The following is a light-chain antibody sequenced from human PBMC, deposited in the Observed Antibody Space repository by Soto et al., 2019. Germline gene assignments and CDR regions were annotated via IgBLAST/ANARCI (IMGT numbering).Light chain of an antibody. J-gene: IGKJ2*01. V-gene: IGKV3-20*01. CDR2: GAS. CDR1: QSVSSSY. Sequence: EIVLTQSPGNLSLSPGERATLSCRASQSVSSSYLAWYQQKPGQAPRLLIYGASSRATGIPDRFSGSGSGTEFTLTISRLEPEDFSVYYCQQYGSSPLYAFGQGTKLEIK. CDR3: QQYGSSPLYA.